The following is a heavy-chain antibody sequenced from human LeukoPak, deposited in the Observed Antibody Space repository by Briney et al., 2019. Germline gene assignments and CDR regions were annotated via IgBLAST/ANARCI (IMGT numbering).Heavy chain of an antibody. V-gene: IGHV3-23*01. D-gene: IGHD2-2*01. CDR2: ISGSGGST. CDR1: GFTFSTCA. J-gene: IGHJ4*02. CDR3: AKAHCGPTSCSRIDY. Sequence: GGSLRLSCAASGFTFSTCAMGWVRQTPGKGLGWVSAISGSGGSTFYADSVKGRFTISRDNSKNTVYLQMSGLRAEDTALYYCAKAHCGPTSCSRIDYWGQGTLVTVSS.